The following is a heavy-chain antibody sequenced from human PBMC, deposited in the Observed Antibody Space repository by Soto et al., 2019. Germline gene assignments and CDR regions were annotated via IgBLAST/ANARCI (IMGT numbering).Heavy chain of an antibody. J-gene: IGHJ4*02. Sequence: SETLSFTCTVSVGSVSNSNYYLGWILHSPGKGLEWIGSVYYRGRSYSKSSVKSRITISVDTSKNQFSLNLNSVTASDTAVYFCVSQGTSVLSQAYFEYWGTGDLVTVSS. CDR2: VYYRGRS. V-gene: IGHV4-39*01. CDR1: VGSVSNSNYY. D-gene: IGHD2-8*01. CDR3: VSQGTSVLSQAYFEY.